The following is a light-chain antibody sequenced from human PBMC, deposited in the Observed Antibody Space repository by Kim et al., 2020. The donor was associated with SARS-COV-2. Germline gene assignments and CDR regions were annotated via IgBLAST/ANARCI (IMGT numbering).Light chain of an antibody. CDR1: GSDVGGYNY. Sequence: GQSVTISCTGTGSDVGGYNYVSWYQQHPGKAPKLMIYEVSKRPSGVPDRFSGSKSGNTASLTVSGLQAEDEADYYCSSYAGSSHVEFGGGTQLTVL. CDR2: EVS. J-gene: IGLJ2*01. CDR3: SSYAGSSHVE. V-gene: IGLV2-8*01.